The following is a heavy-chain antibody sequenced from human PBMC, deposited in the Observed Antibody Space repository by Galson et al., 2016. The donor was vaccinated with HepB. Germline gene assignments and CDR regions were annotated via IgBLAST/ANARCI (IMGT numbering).Heavy chain of an antibody. CDR3: ARDTPKFKNDLWSGYLDL. Sequence: SLRLSCAASGLTFNYYAFHWVRQAPGKGLEWVAVISKDGGKTYYANSVKGRFSISRDNGKNALFLQMNSLRPEDTALYQCARDTPKFKNDLWSGYLDLWGLGTLVTVSS. J-gene: IGHJ4*02. D-gene: IGHD3-3*01. CDR2: ISKDGGKT. V-gene: IGHV3-30*04. CDR1: GLTFNYYA.